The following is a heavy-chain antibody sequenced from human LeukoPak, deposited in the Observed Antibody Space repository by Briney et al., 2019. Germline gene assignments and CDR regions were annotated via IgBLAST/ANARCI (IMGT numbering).Heavy chain of an antibody. Sequence: SETLSLTCTVSGGSISSYYWSWIRQSPGKGLEWIGHMYYSGSTNYNPSLKNRVTISVDTSKNQFSLKLSSVTAADTAVYYCARIYETSRSNYGKLFDPWGQGTLVTVSS. CDR2: MYYSGST. J-gene: IGHJ5*02. CDR1: GGSISSYY. CDR3: ARIYETSRSNYGKLFDP. D-gene: IGHD3-22*01. V-gene: IGHV4-59*01.